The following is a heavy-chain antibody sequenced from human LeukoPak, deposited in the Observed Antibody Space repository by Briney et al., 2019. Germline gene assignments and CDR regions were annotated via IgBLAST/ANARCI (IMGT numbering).Heavy chain of an antibody. J-gene: IGHJ6*03. CDR2: LNPSHGGT. V-gene: IGHV1-2*02. D-gene: IGHD2-21*02. CDR3: AREEPDCYYYMDV. Sequence: GASVKVSCKTSGHTFSDYYIHWVRHAPGQGLQWMGWLNPSHGGTHYAEKFQGRVTVTRDTSISTAYMELNRRRSGDTAVYFWAREEPDCYYYMDVWGKGTTNSVPS. CDR1: GHTFSDYY.